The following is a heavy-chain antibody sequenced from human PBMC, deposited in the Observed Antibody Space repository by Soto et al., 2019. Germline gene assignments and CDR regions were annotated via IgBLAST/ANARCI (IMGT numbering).Heavy chain of an antibody. CDR3: ARGYCSGGSCSFAFDI. Sequence: ASVKVACKASGYTLTSYGISWVRQAPGQGHEWMGWISAYNGNTNYAQKLQGRVTMTTDPSTSTAYMELRSLRSDDTAVYFCARGYCSGGSCSFAFDIWGQGTMVTVSS. V-gene: IGHV1-18*01. CDR2: ISAYNGNT. CDR1: GYTLTSYG. D-gene: IGHD2-15*01. J-gene: IGHJ3*02.